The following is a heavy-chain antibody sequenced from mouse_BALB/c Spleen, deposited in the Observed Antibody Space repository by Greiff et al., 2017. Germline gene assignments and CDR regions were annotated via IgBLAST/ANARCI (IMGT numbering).Heavy chain of an antibody. CDR3: ARRTGTGFDY. CDR2: ISNGGGST. D-gene: IGHD4-1*01. Sequence: EVMLVESGGGLVQPGGSLKLSCAASGFTFSSYTMSWVRQTPEKRLEWVAYISNGGGSTYYPDTVKGRFTISRDNAKNTLYLQMSSLKSEDTAMYYCARRTGTGFDYWGQGTTLTVSS. V-gene: IGHV5-12-2*01. CDR1: GFTFSSYT. J-gene: IGHJ2*01.